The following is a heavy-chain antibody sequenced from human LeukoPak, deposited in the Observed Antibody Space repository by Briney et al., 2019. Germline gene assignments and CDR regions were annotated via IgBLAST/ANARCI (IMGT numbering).Heavy chain of an antibody. CDR3: ARYVDTTMLT. D-gene: IGHD5-18*01. Sequence: PGGSLRPSCAASGFTFSSYWMSWVRQAPGKGLEWVSYISSSSSTIYYADSVKGRFTISRDNAKNSLYLQMNSLRDEDTAVYYCARYVDTTMLTWGQGTLVTVSS. J-gene: IGHJ4*02. CDR1: GFTFSSYW. CDR2: ISSSSSTI. V-gene: IGHV3-48*02.